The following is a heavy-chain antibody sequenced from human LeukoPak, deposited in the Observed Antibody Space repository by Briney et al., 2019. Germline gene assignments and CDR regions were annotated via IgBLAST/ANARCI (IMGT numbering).Heavy chain of an antibody. D-gene: IGHD2-15*01. Sequence: GGSLRLSCVASGCTFSSYAMSWVRQAPGKGLEWVSVISGSGGSTYHADSVKGRFTISRDNSKNTLFLQMNSLRAEDTAVYYCATTGRRPTPFPCVDYWGQRTLVPASS. CDR3: ATTGRRPTPFPCVDY. CDR2: ISGSGGST. V-gene: IGHV3-23*01. CDR1: GCTFSSYA. J-gene: IGHJ4*02.